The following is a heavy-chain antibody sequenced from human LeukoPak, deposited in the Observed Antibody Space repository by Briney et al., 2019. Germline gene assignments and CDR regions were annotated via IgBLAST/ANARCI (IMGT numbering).Heavy chain of an antibody. J-gene: IGHJ3*02. Sequence: PSETLSLTCTVSCYSISSGYYWGWIRQPPGKGLEGIGSIYHSGSTYYNPSLKSRVTISVDTSKNQFSLKLSSVTAADTAVYYCARDPTVFSSSWYHAIDIWGQGTMVTVSS. CDR2: IYHSGST. CDR3: ARDPTVFSSSWYHAIDI. V-gene: IGHV4-38-2*02. D-gene: IGHD6-13*01. CDR1: CYSISSGYY.